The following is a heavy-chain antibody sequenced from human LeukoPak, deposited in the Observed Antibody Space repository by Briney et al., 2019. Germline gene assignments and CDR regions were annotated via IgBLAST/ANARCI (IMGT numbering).Heavy chain of an antibody. J-gene: IGHJ4*02. D-gene: IGHD3-10*01. CDR3: AKRGVVVRVILVGFHKEAYYFDS. V-gene: IGHV3-23*01. CDR2: ISDSGGRT. CDR1: GIALSNYG. Sequence: GGSLRLSCAVSGIALSNYGVTWVRQAPGKGLEWVAGISDSGGRTNYADSVKGRFTISRDNPKNTLYLQMNSLRAEDTAVYFCAKRGVVVRVILVGFHKEAYYFDSWGQGALVTVSS.